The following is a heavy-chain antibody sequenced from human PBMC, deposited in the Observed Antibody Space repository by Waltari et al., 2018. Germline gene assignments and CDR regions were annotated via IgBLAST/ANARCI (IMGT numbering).Heavy chain of an antibody. CDR2: IYYSGST. J-gene: IGHJ4*02. CDR3: ALVRGYQLYFDY. Sequence: QVQLQESGPGLVTPSQTLSLTCHVSGGSISSGDYYLSWTRQPPGKGLEWIGYIYYSGSTYYNPSLKSRVTISVDTSKNQFSLKLSSVTAADTAVYYCALVRGYQLYFDYWGQGTLVTVSS. V-gene: IGHV4-30-4*08. CDR1: GGSISSGDYY. D-gene: IGHD2-2*01.